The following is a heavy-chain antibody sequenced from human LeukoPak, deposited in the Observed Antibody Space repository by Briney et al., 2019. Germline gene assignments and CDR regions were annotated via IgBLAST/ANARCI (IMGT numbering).Heavy chain of an antibody. D-gene: IGHD2-8*02. CDR1: GFTFSSHV. V-gene: IGHV3-23*01. Sequence: PGGSLRLSCVASGFTFSSHVMTWVRQAPGQGPEWVAGVDGTGDAIYADSVRGRFSISRDSLKNTVFLQMRSLRVDDTAIYYCTKDAGFEYCDRGACYIGDHWGQGTLVTVSS. J-gene: IGHJ4*02. CDR2: VDGTGDAI. CDR3: TKDAGFEYCDRGACYIGDH.